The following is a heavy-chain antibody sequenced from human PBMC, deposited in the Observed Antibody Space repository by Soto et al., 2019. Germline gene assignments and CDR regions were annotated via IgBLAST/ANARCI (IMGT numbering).Heavy chain of an antibody. Sequence: SGPTLVNPTQTLTLTCTFSAFSLSTGGVGVGWIRQPPGKALEWLALIYWDDDKRDSPSLRSRLTITKDTSKNQVVLTMTNMDPVDTATYYCIQSRCGGDCLQSYASYYYYGMDVWGQGTTVTVSS. J-gene: IGHJ6*02. CDR3: IQSRCGGDCLQSYASYYYYGMDV. CDR2: IYWDDDK. D-gene: IGHD2-21*02. V-gene: IGHV2-5*02. CDR1: AFSLSTGGVG.